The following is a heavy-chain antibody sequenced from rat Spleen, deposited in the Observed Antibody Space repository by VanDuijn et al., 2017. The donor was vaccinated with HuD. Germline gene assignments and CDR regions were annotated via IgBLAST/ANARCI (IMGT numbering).Heavy chain of an antibody. CDR3: TRDLLNYGNYVFAY. Sequence: EVQLVESGGGLVQPGRSLKLSCAASRFTFSDYYMAWVRQAPTKGLEWVATINYDGSTTYYRDSVKGRFTISRDNAKSTLYLQMNSLRSEDTATYYCTRDLLNYGNYVFAYWGQGTLVTVSS. CDR1: RFTFSDYY. V-gene: IGHV5-20*01. CDR2: INYDGSTT. J-gene: IGHJ3*01. D-gene: IGHD1-3*01.